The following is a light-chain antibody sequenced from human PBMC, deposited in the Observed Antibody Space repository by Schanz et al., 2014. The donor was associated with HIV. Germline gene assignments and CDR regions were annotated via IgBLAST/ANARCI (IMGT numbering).Light chain of an antibody. J-gene: IGKJ5*01. CDR3: QQYGSSPPIT. CDR1: QSVSAGY. Sequence: EIVVTQSPGTLSLSPGERATLSCRASQSVSAGYLAWYQQKPGQAPRLLIYGASTRATGIPDRFSGSGSGTDFTLTISRLEPEDFAVYYCQQYGSSPPITFGQGTRLEIK. CDR2: GAS. V-gene: IGKV3-20*01.